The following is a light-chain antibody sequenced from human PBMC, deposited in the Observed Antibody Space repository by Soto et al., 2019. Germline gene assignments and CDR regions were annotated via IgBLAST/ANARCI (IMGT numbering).Light chain of an antibody. V-gene: IGKV3-20*01. Sequence: VLTQSPGTLSLSPGERATLSCRASQSVTSSYLAWYQQKPGQAPRLLIYGASSRATDIPDRFSGSGFGTDITLTIIRLEPEDIAVYYCQLYGGSPPLTFGGGTTVEIK. J-gene: IGKJ4*01. CDR1: QSVTSSY. CDR3: QLYGGSPPLT. CDR2: GAS.